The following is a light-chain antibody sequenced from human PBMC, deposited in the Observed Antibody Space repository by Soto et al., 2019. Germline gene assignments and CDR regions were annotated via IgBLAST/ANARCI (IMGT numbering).Light chain of an antibody. Sequence: QSALTQPASVSGSPGQSITISCTGTSSDVGGYNYVSWYQQHPGKAPKLMIYDVSNRPSGVSNRFSGSKSGNTASLTISGLQAEDEADYYCNSYRSSSTPLDVFGTGTKVTVL. V-gene: IGLV2-14*01. J-gene: IGLJ1*01. CDR2: DVS. CDR1: SSDVGGYNY. CDR3: NSYRSSSTPLDV.